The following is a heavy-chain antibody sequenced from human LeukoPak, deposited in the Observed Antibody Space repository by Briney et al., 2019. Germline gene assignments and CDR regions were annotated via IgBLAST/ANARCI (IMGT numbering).Heavy chain of an antibody. CDR3: ASEAVVVPTGAFDI. CDR1: GYTLTELS. D-gene: IGHD2-2*01. CDR2: INPNSGGT. V-gene: IGHV1-2*02. Sequence: ASVKVSCKVSGYTLTELSMHWVRQAPGQGLEWMGWINPNSGGTNYAQKFQGRVTMTRDTSISTAYMELSRLRSDDTAVYYCASEAVVVPTGAFDIWGQGTMVTVSS. J-gene: IGHJ3*02.